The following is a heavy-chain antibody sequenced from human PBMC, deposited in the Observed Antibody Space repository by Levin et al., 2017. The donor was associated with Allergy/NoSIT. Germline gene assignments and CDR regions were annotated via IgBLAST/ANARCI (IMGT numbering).Heavy chain of an antibody. V-gene: IGHV3-7*01. CDR1: GFTFSSYW. Sequence: GESLKISCAASGFTFSSYWMSWVRQAPGKGLEWVANIKQDGSEKYYVDSVKGRFTISRDNAKNSLYLQMNSLRAEDTAVYYCARGTIVLMVYATNNWFDPWGQGTLVTVSS. J-gene: IGHJ5*02. CDR3: ARGTIVLMVYATNNWFDP. CDR2: IKQDGSEK. D-gene: IGHD2-8*01.